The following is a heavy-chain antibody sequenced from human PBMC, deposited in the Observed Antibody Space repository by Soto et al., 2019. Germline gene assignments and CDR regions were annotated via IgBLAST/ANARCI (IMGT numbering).Heavy chain of an antibody. Sequence: GGSLRLSCAASGFTFSIYAMSWVRQAPGKGLEWVSTISHRSATTYYADSVKGRFTVSRDNSKNTLYLQMNSLRAEDTAVYYCATKIVELIQYFDHRGELSLVTAYS. CDR3: ATKIVELIQYFDH. CDR1: GFTFSIYA. J-gene: IGHJ4*02. D-gene: IGHD3-22*01. CDR2: ISHRSATT. V-gene: IGHV3-23*01.